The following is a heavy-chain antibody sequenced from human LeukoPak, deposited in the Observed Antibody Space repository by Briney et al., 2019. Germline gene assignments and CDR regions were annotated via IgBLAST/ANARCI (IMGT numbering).Heavy chain of an antibody. J-gene: IGHJ6*03. D-gene: IGHD2-2*01. CDR3: AKDVVKDLIVVVPAAPHRYYYYMDV. Sequence: GGSLRLSCAASGFTFSSYAMSWVRQAPGKGLEWVSAISGSGGSTYYADSVKGRFTISRDNSKNTLYLQMNSLRAEDTAVYYCAKDVVKDLIVVVPAAPHRYYYYMDVWGKGTTVTVSS. CDR1: GFTFSSYA. CDR2: ISGSGGST. V-gene: IGHV3-23*01.